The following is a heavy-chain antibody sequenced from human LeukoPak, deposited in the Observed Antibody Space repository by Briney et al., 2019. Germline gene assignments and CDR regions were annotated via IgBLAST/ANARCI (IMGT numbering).Heavy chain of an antibody. Sequence: GGSLRLSCAASGFTFSSYGMHWVRQAPGKGLEWVAFIRYDGSNKYYADSVKGRFTISRDNAKNSLYLQMNSLRAEDTAVYYCATVVAAKGDDAFDIWGQGTMVTVSS. CDR1: GFTFSSYG. D-gene: IGHD2-15*01. V-gene: IGHV3-30*02. CDR2: IRYDGSNK. J-gene: IGHJ3*02. CDR3: ATVVAAKGDDAFDI.